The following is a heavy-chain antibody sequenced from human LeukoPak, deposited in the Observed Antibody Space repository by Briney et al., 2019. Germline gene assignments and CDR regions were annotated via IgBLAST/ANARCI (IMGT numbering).Heavy chain of an antibody. CDR3: AKGSLWFGELLGPFFDY. CDR2: ISSSSNYI. CDR1: GFTFSSYA. Sequence: GGSLRLSCAASGFTFSSYAMSWVRQAPGKGLEWVASISSSSNYIYYAHSLKGRFTISRDNANNSLYLQMNSLRAEDTAVYYCAKGSLWFGELLGPFFDYWGQGTLVTVSS. V-gene: IGHV3-21*04. J-gene: IGHJ4*02. D-gene: IGHD3-10*01.